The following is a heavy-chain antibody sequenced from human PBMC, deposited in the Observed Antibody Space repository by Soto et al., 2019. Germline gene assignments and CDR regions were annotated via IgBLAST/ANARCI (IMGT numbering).Heavy chain of an antibody. D-gene: IGHD2-15*01. CDR1: GFTFSSYW. CDR3: ARGSPVVVAATLIAFDI. J-gene: IGHJ3*02. V-gene: IGHV3-7*01. Sequence: PGGSMRLSCAASGFTFSSYWMSWVRQAQGKGLEWVANIKQDGSEKYYVDSVKGRFTISRDNAKNSLYLQMNSLRAEDTAVYYCARGSPVVVAATLIAFDIWGQGTMVTVSS. CDR2: IKQDGSEK.